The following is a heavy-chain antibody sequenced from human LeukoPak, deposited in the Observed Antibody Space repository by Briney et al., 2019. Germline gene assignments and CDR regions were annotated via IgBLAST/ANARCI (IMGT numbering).Heavy chain of an antibody. V-gene: IGHV3-30*19. J-gene: IGHJ4*02. CDR2: ISYDGSNK. D-gene: IGHD1-26*01. CDR1: GFPFSDYV. Sequence: GGSLRLSCAASGFPFSDYVMHGVRQAPGKGVEWVAVISYDGSNKYYADSVKGRFTISRENSKNTLYLHMNNLRAEDTAVYYCARDLSGGRFFEGAFDYWGQGTLVTVSS. CDR3: ARDLSGGRFFEGAFDY.